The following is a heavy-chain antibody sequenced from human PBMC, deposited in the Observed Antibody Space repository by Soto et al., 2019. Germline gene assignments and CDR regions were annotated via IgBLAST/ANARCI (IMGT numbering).Heavy chain of an antibody. CDR1: GFTFSSYG. D-gene: IGHD3-3*01. Sequence: PGGSLRLSCAASGFTFSSYGMHWVRQAPGKGLEWVAVISNDGNNKYYADSVKGRFTISRDNSKNTLYLQMNSLRAEDTAVYYCGREYYDFWSGYYTGVDYYYGMDVWGQGTTVTVSS. J-gene: IGHJ6*02. V-gene: IGHV3-30*03. CDR2: ISNDGNNK. CDR3: GREYYDFWSGYYTGVDYYYGMDV.